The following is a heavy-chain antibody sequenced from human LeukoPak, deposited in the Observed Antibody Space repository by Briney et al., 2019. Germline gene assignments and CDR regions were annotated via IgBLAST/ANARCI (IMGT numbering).Heavy chain of an antibody. CDR1: GFTFNTYW. V-gene: IGHV3-74*01. Sequence: GGSLRLSCAASGFTFNTYWMHWVRQPPGKGPVWVSRINPDGTDISYADSVKGRFTISRDNAKRTLYLQMNSLRAEDTAVYYCARDKEDDHGGSTFDYWGQGTLVTVSS. CDR3: ARDKEDDHGGSTFDY. CDR2: INPDGTDI. D-gene: IGHD4-23*01. J-gene: IGHJ4*02.